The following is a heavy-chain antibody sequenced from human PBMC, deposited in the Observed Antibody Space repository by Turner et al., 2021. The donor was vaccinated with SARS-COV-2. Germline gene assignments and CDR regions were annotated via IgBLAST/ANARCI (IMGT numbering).Heavy chain of an antibody. CDR2: ISSSSSYI. CDR1: GFTFSSYS. D-gene: IGHD3-22*01. Sequence: EVQLVESGGGLVKAGGSLRRSCAASGFTFSSYSMNWVRQAPGKGLEWVSSISSSSSYIYYADSVKGRFTISRDNAKNSLYLQMNSLRAEDTAVYYCARWDNYYDSSGYYPDAFDIWGQGTMVTVSS. J-gene: IGHJ3*02. V-gene: IGHV3-21*01. CDR3: ARWDNYYDSSGYYPDAFDI.